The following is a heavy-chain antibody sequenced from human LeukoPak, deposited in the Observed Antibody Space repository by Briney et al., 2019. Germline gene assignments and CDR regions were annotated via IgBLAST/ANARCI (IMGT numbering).Heavy chain of an antibody. D-gene: IGHD3-16*02. V-gene: IGHV4-39*01. Sequence: SETLSLTCSVSGGSISSSSSYWGWIRQPPGKGLEWIGSIYYSGSSFDNPALKSRVTISVDTSKNQFSLKLSSVTAADTAVYYCARTYDYVWGSYRHYYFDYWGQGTLVTVSS. CDR2: IYYSGSS. J-gene: IGHJ4*02. CDR1: GGSISSSSSY. CDR3: ARTYDYVWGSYRHYYFDY.